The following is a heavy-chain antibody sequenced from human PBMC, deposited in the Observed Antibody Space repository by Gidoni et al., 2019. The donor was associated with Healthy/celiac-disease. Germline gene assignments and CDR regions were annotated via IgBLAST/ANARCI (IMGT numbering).Heavy chain of an antibody. Sequence: GYYWSWIRQHPGKGLEWIGYIYYSGSTYYNPSLKSRVTISVDTSKNQFSLKLSSVTAAATAVYYCAREGSPYYFDYWGQGTLVTVSS. CDR2: IYYSGST. V-gene: IGHV4-31*02. CDR3: AREGSPYYFDY. CDR1: GYY. J-gene: IGHJ4*02. D-gene: IGHD2-15*01.